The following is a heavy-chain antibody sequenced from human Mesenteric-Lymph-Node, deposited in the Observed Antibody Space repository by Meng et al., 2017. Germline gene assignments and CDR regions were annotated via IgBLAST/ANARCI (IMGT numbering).Heavy chain of an antibody. CDR3: ASPQYSSSFDY. Sequence: QVQLVQSGAEVKKPGPSVKVSCKASGYTFTGVYMHWVRQAPGQGLEWMGRINPNSGGTTYAQKFQGRVTMTRETSISTAYMELSRLRSDDTAVYYCASPQYSSSFDYWGQGTLVTVSS. CDR1: GYTFTGVY. CDR2: INPNSGGT. D-gene: IGHD6-13*01. J-gene: IGHJ4*02. V-gene: IGHV1-2*06.